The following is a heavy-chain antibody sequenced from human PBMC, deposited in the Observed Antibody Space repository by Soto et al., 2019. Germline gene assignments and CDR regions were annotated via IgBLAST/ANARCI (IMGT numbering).Heavy chain of an antibody. CDR2: INPSDGNR. J-gene: IGHJ5*02. V-gene: IGHV1-18*01. D-gene: IGHD5-18*01. CDR3: ARDPGYTYGLVWFDP. Sequence: ASVKVSCKASGYSFSFYGINWVRQAPGQGLEWMGWINPSDGNRNFAQKFEDRVTMTTATSTNTVFLELRSLKSSDTAVYYCARDPGYTYGLVWFDPWGQETLVTVSS. CDR1: GYSFSFYG.